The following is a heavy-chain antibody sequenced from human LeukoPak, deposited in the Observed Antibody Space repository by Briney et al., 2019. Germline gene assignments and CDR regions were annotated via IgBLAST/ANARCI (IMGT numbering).Heavy chain of an antibody. CDR1: GGSLTNYY. CDR3: ARALATMFFDY. D-gene: IGHD5-12*01. CDR2: IDYSGRA. J-gene: IGHJ4*02. V-gene: IGHV4-59*01. Sequence: PSETLSLTCTVSGGSLTNYYWTWLRQPPGKGPEWIGYIDYSGRANYSPSLKSRVTISLDTSNNQFSLKFNSVTAADTAVYYCARALATMFFDYWGQGTLVTVST.